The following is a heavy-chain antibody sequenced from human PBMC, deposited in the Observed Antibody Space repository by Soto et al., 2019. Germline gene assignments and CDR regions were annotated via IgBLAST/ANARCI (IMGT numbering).Heavy chain of an antibody. J-gene: IGHJ4*02. Sequence: SETLSLTCTVSGGSISIGSHYWSWIRQPPGKGLEWIAYIYHSGSTDYNPSLRSRVTISVDLSKNQFSLRLDSVTAADTAVYYCARDTPVRGFDYWGQGTLVTVSS. CDR1: GGSISIGSHY. CDR2: IYHSGST. V-gene: IGHV4-61*01. CDR3: ARDTPVRGFDY. D-gene: IGHD3-10*01.